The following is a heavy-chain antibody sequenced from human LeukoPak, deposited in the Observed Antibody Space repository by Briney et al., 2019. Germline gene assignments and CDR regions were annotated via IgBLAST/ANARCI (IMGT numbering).Heavy chain of an antibody. J-gene: IGHJ4*02. CDR2: IRYDGSNK. CDR1: GFTFSSYG. Sequence: PGGSLRLYCAASGFTFSSYGMHWVRQAPGRGLEWVAFIRYDGSNKYYADSVKGRFTISRDNSKNTLYLQMNSLRAEDTAVYYCAKVRIAAAGWFDYRGQGTLVTVSS. CDR3: AKVRIAAAGWFDY. V-gene: IGHV3-30*02. D-gene: IGHD6-13*01.